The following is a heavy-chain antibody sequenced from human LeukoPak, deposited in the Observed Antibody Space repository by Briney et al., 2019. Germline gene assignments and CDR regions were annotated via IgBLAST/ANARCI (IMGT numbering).Heavy chain of an antibody. CDR3: ARAHSVGRIVDY. CDR2: INPNSGGT. J-gene: IGHJ4*02. CDR1: GYTFTGYY. V-gene: IGHV1-2*06. D-gene: IGHD2-21*01. Sequence: ASVKVSCKASGYTFTGYYMHWVRQAPGQGLEWMGRINPNSGGTNYAQKFQGRVTMTRDTSISTAYMELSRLRSDDTAVYYCARAHSVGRIVDYWGQGSLVTVSS.